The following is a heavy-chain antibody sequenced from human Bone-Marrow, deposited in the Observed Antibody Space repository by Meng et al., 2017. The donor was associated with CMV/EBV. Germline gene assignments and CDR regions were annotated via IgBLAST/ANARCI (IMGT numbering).Heavy chain of an antibody. CDR2: ISSSSSYI. CDR1: GFTFSSYS. Sequence: GESLKISCAASGFTFSSYSMNWVRQAPGKGLEWVSSISSSSSYIYYADSVKGRFTISRDNAKNSLYLQMNSLRAEDTAVYYCARDFRSGWYYYGMDVWGQGTTVPSP. CDR3: ARDFRSGWYYYGMDV. J-gene: IGHJ6*02. D-gene: IGHD6-19*01. V-gene: IGHV3-21*01.